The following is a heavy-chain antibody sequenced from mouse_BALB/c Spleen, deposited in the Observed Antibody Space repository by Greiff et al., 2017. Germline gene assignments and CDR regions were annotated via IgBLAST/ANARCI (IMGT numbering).Heavy chain of an antibody. Sequence: EVQLVESGGGLVQPGGSRKLSCAASGFTFSSFGMHWVRQAPEKGLEWVAYISSGSSTIYYADTVTGRFTISRDNPKNTLFLQMTSLRSEDTAMYYCARILVWGMDYWGQGTSVTVSS. V-gene: IGHV5-17*02. CDR2: ISSGSSTI. J-gene: IGHJ4*01. CDR3: ARILVWGMDY. CDR1: GFTFSSFG. D-gene: IGHD2-10*02.